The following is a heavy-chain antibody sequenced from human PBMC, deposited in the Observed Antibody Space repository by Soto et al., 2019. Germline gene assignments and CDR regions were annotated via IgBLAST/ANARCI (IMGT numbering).Heavy chain of an antibody. V-gene: IGHV3-21*01. CDR3: ARSITGTTVSYYYYYMDV. CDR1: GFTFSSYS. Sequence: GGSLRLSCAASGFTFSSYSMNWVRQAPGKGLEWVSSISSSSSYIYYADSVKGRFTISRDNAKNSLYLQMNSLRAEDTAVYYCARSITGTTVSYYYYYMDVWGKGTTVTVSS. J-gene: IGHJ6*03. CDR2: ISSSSSYI. D-gene: IGHD1-7*01.